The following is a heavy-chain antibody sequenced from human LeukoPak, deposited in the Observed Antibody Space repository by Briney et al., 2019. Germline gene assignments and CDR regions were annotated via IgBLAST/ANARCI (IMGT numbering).Heavy chain of an antibody. CDR3: ASVLVGSSGWLFEY. Sequence: GGSLRLSCAASGFRFNTFWMSWVRQAPGKGLEWVANIKQDGNEKYYADSVKGRFTISRDNGKNSLDLQMNSLRGEDTAVYYCASVLVGSSGWLFEYWGQGTLVTVSS. J-gene: IGHJ4*02. CDR2: IKQDGNEK. V-gene: IGHV3-7*03. CDR1: GFRFNTFW. D-gene: IGHD6-19*01.